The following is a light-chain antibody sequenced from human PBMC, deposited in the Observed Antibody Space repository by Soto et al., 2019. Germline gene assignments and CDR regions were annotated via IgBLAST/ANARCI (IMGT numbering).Light chain of an antibody. Sequence: QSVLTQPPSASGSPGQSVTISCAGTSSDVGGYNYVSWYQQYPGKVPKLMIYEVSERPSGVPDRFSGSKSGNTAFLTVSGLQAEDEADYYCLSYADTAYVFGTETKVTVL. J-gene: IGLJ1*01. V-gene: IGLV2-8*01. CDR1: SSDVGGYNY. CDR3: LSYADTAYV. CDR2: EVS.